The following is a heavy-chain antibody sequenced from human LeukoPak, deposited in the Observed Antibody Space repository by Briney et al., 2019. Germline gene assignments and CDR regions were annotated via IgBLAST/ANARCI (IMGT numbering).Heavy chain of an antibody. CDR1: GYTLTDYY. Sequence: ASVKVSCKASGYTLTDYYMHWVRQAPGQGLEWMGRINPNSGGTNYAQKFQGRVTMTRDTSISTVYMELSRLRSDDTAVYYCARAKYGDPSMYYFDYWGQGTLVTVSS. D-gene: IGHD4-17*01. CDR2: INPNSGGT. CDR3: ARAKYGDPSMYYFDY. V-gene: IGHV1-2*06. J-gene: IGHJ4*02.